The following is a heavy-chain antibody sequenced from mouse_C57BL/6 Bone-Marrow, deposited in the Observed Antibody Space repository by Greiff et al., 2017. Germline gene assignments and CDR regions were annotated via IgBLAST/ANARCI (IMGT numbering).Heavy chain of an antibody. CDR1: GYTFTSYW. V-gene: IGHV1-55*01. CDR2: IYPGSGST. J-gene: IGHJ2*01. Sequence: QVQLQQSGAELVKPGASVKMSCKASGYTFTSYWINWVKQRPGKGLEWIGEIYPGSGSTNYNEKFKSKATLTVDTSSSTAYMQLSSLTSEDSAVYSCARWGWLQRYFDYWGQGTTLTVSS. D-gene: IGHD2-3*01. CDR3: ARWGWLQRYFDY.